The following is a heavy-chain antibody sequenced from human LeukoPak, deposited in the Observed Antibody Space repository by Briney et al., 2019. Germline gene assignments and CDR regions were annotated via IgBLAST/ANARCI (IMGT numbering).Heavy chain of an antibody. CDR1: GFNFSTYA. V-gene: IGHV3-33*01. J-gene: IGHJ4*02. D-gene: IGHD3-10*01. CDR3: ARDYGSGSPLYYFNY. Sequence: PGGSLRLSCAASGFNFSTYAMHWVRQAPGKGLEWVAVIWYDGSNKFYAESVRGRFTISRDTSKNTLYLQMNSLRAEDTAVYYCARDYGSGSPLYYFNYWGQGTLVTVSS. CDR2: IWYDGSNK.